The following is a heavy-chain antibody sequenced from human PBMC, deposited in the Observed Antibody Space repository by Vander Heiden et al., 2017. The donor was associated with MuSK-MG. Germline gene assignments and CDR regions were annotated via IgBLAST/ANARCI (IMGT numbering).Heavy chain of an antibody. V-gene: IGHV3-7*03. Sequence: VQLVESGGGLVQPGGSLRLSCAASGFTFSSTWMSWVRQAPGKGLEWVAGVKQGGSEKYYVDSVKGRFTISRDNARNSLDLQMNSLRADDTAVYYCARGAGCDYWGQGTLVTVSS. J-gene: IGHJ4*02. CDR2: VKQGGSEK. D-gene: IGHD3-16*01. CDR3: ARGAGCDY. CDR1: GFTFSSTW.